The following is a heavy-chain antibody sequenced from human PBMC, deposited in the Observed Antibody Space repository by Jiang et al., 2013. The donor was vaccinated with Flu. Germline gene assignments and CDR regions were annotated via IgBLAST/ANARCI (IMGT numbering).Heavy chain of an antibody. V-gene: IGHV4-30-4*01. D-gene: IGHD2-15*01. J-gene: IGHJ5*02. CDR1: GGSISSGDYY. CDR2: IYYSGST. CDR3: ARDGSCSGGSCYANWFDP. Sequence: GPGLVKPSQTLSLTCTVSGGSISSGDYYWSWIRQPPGKGLEWIGYIYYSGSTYYNPSLKSRVTISVDTSKNQFSLKLSSVTAADTAVYYCARDGSCSGGSCYANWFDPWGQGTLVTVS.